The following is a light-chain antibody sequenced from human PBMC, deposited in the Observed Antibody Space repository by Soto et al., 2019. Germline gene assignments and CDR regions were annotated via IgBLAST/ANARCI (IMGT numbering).Light chain of an antibody. CDR2: RDT. CDR3: QSEESNGIHV. Sequence: SYELTQPPSVSVSPGQTATITCSGDLLSKQYAYWYQRKPGQAPVLIIYRDTERPSGIPERFSASTSGTTVTLTISGVQAEDEGEYYCQSEESNGIHVLGTGTKV. CDR1: LLSKQY. J-gene: IGLJ1*01. V-gene: IGLV3-25*02.